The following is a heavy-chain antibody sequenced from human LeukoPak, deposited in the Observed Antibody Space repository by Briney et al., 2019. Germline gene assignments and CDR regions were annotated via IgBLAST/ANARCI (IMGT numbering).Heavy chain of an antibody. V-gene: IGHV4-34*01. Sequence: SETLSLTCAVYGGSFSGSYWSWVRQPPGKGLEWIGEINHSGSTNYNPSLKSRVTISEDTSKNQFSLKLTSVTAADTAVYYCATSLPLDWYFDLWGRGTLVSVSS. CDR2: INHSGST. J-gene: IGHJ2*01. CDR3: ATSLPLDWYFDL. D-gene: IGHD5/OR15-5a*01. CDR1: GGSFSGSY.